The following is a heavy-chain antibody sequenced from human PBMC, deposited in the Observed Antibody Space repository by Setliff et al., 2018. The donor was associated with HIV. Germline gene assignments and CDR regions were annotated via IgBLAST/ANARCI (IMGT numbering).Heavy chain of an antibody. CDR3: AASFYYDSRHMDV. CDR1: GFTFSSYA. J-gene: IGHJ6*03. V-gene: IGHV3-23*01. Sequence: GSLRLSCAASGFTFSSYAMSWVRQAPGKGLEWVSAISGSGGSTYYADSVKGRFTISRDNSKNTLYLQMNSLRAEDTAVYYCAASFYYDSRHMDVWGKGTTVTVSS. D-gene: IGHD3-22*01. CDR2: ISGSGGST.